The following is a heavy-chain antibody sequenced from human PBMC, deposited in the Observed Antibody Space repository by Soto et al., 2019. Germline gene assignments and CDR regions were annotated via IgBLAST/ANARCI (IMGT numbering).Heavy chain of an antibody. CDR2: INPSGGST. J-gene: IGHJ5*02. V-gene: IGHV1-46*01. CDR3: ARSSSGYYYQYNWFDP. Sequence: ASVKVXCKASGYTXTSYDINWVRQATGQGLEWMGIINPSGGSTSYAQKFQGRVTMTRDTSTSTVYMELSSLRSEDTAVYYCARSSSGYYYQYNWFDPWGQGTLVTVSS. D-gene: IGHD3-22*01. CDR1: GYTXTSYD.